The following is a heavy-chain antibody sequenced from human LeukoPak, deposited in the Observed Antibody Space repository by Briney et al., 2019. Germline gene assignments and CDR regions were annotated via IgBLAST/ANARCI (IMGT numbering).Heavy chain of an antibody. J-gene: IGHJ4*02. CDR3: ATDTGHGYFES. V-gene: IGHV3-7*01. CDR2: IRQEGNKK. Sequence: PGGSLRLSCAASGFIFSNYWMSWLRQAPGKGLEWVANIRQEGNKKKYVDSVEGRFTIYRDNVQNSVYLQMASLRAEDTAVYYCATDTGHGYFESWGQGTLVTVSS. CDR1: GFIFSNYW. D-gene: IGHD4-17*01.